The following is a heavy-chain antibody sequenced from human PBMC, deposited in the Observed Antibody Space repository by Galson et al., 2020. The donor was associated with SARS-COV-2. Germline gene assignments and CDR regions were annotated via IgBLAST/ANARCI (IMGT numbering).Heavy chain of an antibody. V-gene: IGHV3-64D*06. D-gene: IGHD5-12*01. CDR3: VKDMEGEDIVATIKVDPPV. CDR1: GFTFSSYA. CDR2: ISSNGGST. Sequence: GGSLRLSCSASGFTFSSYAMHWVSQDPGKGLEYVSAISSNGGSTYYADSVKGRFTISRDNSKNTLYLQMSSLRAEDTAVYYCVKDMEGEDIVATIKVDPPVWGQGTTVTVSS. J-gene: IGHJ6*02.